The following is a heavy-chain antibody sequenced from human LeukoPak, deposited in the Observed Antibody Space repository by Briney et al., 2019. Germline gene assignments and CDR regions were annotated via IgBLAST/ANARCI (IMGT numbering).Heavy chain of an antibody. Sequence: SETLSLTCTVSGGSISSYYWSWIRQPPGKGLEWIGYIYYSGSTNYNPSLKSRVTISVDTSKNQFSLKLSSVTAADTAVYYCARDPGTIFGVWTFDIWGQGTMVTVSS. CDR3: ARDPGTIFGVWTFDI. CDR1: GGSISSYY. V-gene: IGHV4-59*01. J-gene: IGHJ3*02. CDR2: IYYSGST. D-gene: IGHD3-3*01.